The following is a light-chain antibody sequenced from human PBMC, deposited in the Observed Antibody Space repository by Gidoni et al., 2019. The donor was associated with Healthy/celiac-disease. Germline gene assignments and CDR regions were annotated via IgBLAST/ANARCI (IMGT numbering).Light chain of an antibody. CDR3: QQYGSSPIT. J-gene: IGKJ5*01. Sequence: EIVLTQSPGTLSLSPGERATLSCRASQSVSSSYLAWYQQKPGQAPRLLIYGASSRATGIPDRFSGSGSGTDFTLTISRLEPADFAVYYCQQYGSSPITFXQXTRLEIK. CDR1: QSVSSSY. V-gene: IGKV3-20*01. CDR2: GAS.